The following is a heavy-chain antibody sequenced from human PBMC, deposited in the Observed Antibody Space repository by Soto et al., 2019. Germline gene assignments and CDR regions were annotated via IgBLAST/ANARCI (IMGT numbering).Heavy chain of an antibody. V-gene: IGHV3-21*01. CDR1: TSTFSDYS. Sequence: EVQVIQSGGGLVKPGGSLRLSCAASTSTFSDYSMNWVRQAPGKGLEWVSSISSSSNYIYYAESVKGRFTISRDNSKNSVYLQMNSLRDEDTAVYFCVGDDIWFGAYWGQGTLVTVSS. D-gene: IGHD3-10*01. J-gene: IGHJ4*02. CDR2: ISSSSNYI. CDR3: VGDDIWFGAY.